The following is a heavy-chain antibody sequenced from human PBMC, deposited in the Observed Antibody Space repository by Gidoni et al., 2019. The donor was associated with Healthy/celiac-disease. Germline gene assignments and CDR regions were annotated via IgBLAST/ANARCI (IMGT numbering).Heavy chain of an antibody. CDR2: IWYYGSNK. Sequence: QVQLVESGGGVVQPGRSLRLPWAASGVTFSSSGMHWVRQAPGKGLEGVAVIWYYGSNKYYAASVKGRFTISRDNSKNTLYLQMNSLRAEDTAVYYCARDLIRHSSWYGPGYFQHWGQGTLVTVSS. D-gene: IGHD6-13*01. V-gene: IGHV3-33*01. CDR3: ARDLIRHSSWYGPGYFQH. CDR1: GVTFSSSG. J-gene: IGHJ1*01.